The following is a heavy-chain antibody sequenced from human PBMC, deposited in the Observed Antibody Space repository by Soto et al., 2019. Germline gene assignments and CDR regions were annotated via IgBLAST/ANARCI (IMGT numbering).Heavy chain of an antibody. D-gene: IGHD6-13*01. J-gene: IGHJ6*02. Sequence: ASVKVSCKASGYTFTGYYMHWVRQAPGQGLEWMGWINPNSGGTNYAQKFQGWVTMTRDTSISTAYMELSRLRSDDTAVYYCARGIAAAGYGMDVWGQGTTVTVS. CDR2: INPNSGGT. CDR3: ARGIAAAGYGMDV. V-gene: IGHV1-2*04. CDR1: GYTFTGYY.